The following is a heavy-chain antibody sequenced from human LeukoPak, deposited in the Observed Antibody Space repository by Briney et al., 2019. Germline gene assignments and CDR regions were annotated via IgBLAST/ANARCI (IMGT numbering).Heavy chain of an antibody. CDR2: MNPNSGNT. J-gene: IGHJ3*02. Sequence: ASVKVSCKASGYTFTSYDINWVRQATGQGLEWMGWMNPNSGNTGYAQKFQGRVTMARNTSISTAYMELYSLRSEDTAVYYCARGGSGWPYQDAFDIWAQGTMVTVSS. CDR3: ARGGSGWPYQDAFDI. D-gene: IGHD6-19*01. V-gene: IGHV1-8*01. CDR1: GYTFTSYD.